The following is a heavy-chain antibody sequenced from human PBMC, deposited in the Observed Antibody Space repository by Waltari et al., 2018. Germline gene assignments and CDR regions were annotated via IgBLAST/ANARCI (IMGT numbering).Heavy chain of an antibody. CDR3: ATYIGASVGTAAFDV. Sequence: QLQLQESGPGLVTPSETLSLTCSVSGVSITSNRHYWGWLRQPPGQGPEWLATMSYSGTTYSSPSLKSRLTISRDTSKNQLSLKLGSVTAADTAVYYCATYIGASVGTAAFDVWGQGTMVSVSS. CDR2: MSYSGTT. D-gene: IGHD5-12*01. J-gene: IGHJ3*01. V-gene: IGHV4-39*01. CDR1: GVSITSNRHY.